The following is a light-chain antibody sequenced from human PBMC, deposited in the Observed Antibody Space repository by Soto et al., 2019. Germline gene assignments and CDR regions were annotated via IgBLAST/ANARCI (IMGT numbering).Light chain of an antibody. J-gene: IGKJ4*01. Sequence: EIVMTQSPATLSVSPGERVTVSCRASQSVSNNLAWYQQKPGQAPRLLIFGASTRATGIPARFSGSGSGTEFTLTISSLQSXDFAXXXCXXYNDWLTFGGGTKVEIK. CDR2: GAS. CDR3: XXYNDWLT. CDR1: QSVSNN. V-gene: IGKV3-15*01.